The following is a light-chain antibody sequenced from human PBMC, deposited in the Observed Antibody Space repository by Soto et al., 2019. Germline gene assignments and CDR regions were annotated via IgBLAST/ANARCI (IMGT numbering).Light chain of an antibody. V-gene: IGLV1-51*01. CDR2: DNT. Sequence: QSVLTQPPSVSAAPGQKVTISCSGSSSNIGNNYVSWYQQLPGTAPNLLLCDNTERPSGIPDRVSGSKSGTSATLDITGPQTGDEADYYRGTWDSSLSAVVFGGGTQLTVL. CDR1: SSNIGNNY. CDR3: GTWDSSLSAVV. J-gene: IGLJ2*01.